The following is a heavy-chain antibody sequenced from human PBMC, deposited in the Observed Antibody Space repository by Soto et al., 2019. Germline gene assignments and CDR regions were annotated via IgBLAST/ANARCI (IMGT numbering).Heavy chain of an antibody. D-gene: IGHD6-6*01. Sequence: ASVKVSCKVSGYTLTELSMHWVRQAPGKGFEWMGGFDPEDGETIYAQKFQGRVTMTEDTSTDTAYMELSSLRSEDTAVYYCATVSAAPTPYYYYYMDVWGKGTTVTVSS. V-gene: IGHV1-24*01. J-gene: IGHJ6*03. CDR3: ATVSAAPTPYYYYYMDV. CDR1: GYTLTELS. CDR2: FDPEDGET.